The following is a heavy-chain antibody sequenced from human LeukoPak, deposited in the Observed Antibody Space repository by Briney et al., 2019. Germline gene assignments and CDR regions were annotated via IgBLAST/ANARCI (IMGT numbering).Heavy chain of an antibody. CDR1: GGSFSGYY. V-gene: IGHV4-59*08. D-gene: IGHD2-8*02. Sequence: SETLSLTCAVYGGSFSGYYWSWIRQPPGKGLGWIAYISDIGSINYNPSLKSRVTISLDTSKNQFSLKLSSVTAADTAVYYCAGHHPRNTVDFWGQGTLVTVSS. CDR3: AGHHPRNTVDF. CDR2: ISDIGSI. J-gene: IGHJ4*02.